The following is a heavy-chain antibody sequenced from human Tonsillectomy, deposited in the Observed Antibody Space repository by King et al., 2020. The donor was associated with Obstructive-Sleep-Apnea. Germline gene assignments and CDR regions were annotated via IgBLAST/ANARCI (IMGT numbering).Heavy chain of an antibody. CDR1: GGSFTSYA. D-gene: IGHD6-19*01. CDR2: IIPRGRP. CDR3: ARDSIAVAGLDY. V-gene: IGHV1-69*01. Sequence: QLVQSGAEVKKPGSSVKVSCKTSGGSFTSYAISWVRQAPGQGLEWMGGIIPRGRPNYAQKFQGRVTITADELTTTTYIELSSLRFEDSAVYYCARDSIAVAGLDYWGQGTRVTVSS. J-gene: IGHJ4*02.